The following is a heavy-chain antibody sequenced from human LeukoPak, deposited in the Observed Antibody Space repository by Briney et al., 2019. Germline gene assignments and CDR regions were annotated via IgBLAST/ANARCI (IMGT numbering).Heavy chain of an antibody. CDR2: IYTSGST. D-gene: IGHD2-15*01. V-gene: IGHV4-61*02. CDR1: GGSISSGSYY. Sequence: PSETLSLTCTVSGGSISSGSYYWRWIRLPAGKGLEWIGRIYTSGSTNYNPSLKSRVTISVDTSKNQFSLKLSSVTAADTAVYYCARARRIIDYWGQGTLVTVSS. CDR3: ARARRIIDY. J-gene: IGHJ4*02.